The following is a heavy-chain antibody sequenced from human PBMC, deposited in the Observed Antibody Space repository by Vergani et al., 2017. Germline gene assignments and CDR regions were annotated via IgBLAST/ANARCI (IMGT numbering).Heavy chain of an antibody. CDR1: GYTFTSYD. D-gene: IGHD5-18*01. Sequence: VQLVQSGAEVKKPGASVKVSCKSSGYTFTSYDINWVRQATGQGLEWMGWMNPNSGNTGYAQKFQGRVTMTRNTAISTAYMELSSLRSEDTAVDYCARGYPPTAMDYYYGMDVWGQGTTVTVSS. CDR2: MNPNSGNT. V-gene: IGHV1-8*01. CDR3: ARGYPPTAMDYYYGMDV. J-gene: IGHJ6*02.